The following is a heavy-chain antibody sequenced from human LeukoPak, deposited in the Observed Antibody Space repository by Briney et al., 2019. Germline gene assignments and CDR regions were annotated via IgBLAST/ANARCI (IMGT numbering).Heavy chain of an antibody. Sequence: PSETLSLTCAVYGGSFSGYYWSWIRQPPGKGLEWIGEINHSGSTNYNPSLKSRVTISVDTSKNQFSLKLSSVTAADTAVYYCAYSYGRGNYGMDVWGQGTTVTVSS. CDR3: AYSYGRGNYGMDV. J-gene: IGHJ6*02. CDR2: INHSGST. V-gene: IGHV4-34*01. D-gene: IGHD5-18*01. CDR1: GGSFSGYY.